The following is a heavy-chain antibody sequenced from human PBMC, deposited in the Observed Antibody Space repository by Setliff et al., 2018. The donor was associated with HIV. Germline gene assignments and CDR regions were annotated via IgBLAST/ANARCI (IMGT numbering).Heavy chain of an antibody. CDR2: IIPIFGTA. CDR1: GGTFSSYA. Sequence: GASVKVSCKASGGTFSSYAISWVRQAPGQGLEWMGGIIPIFGTANYAQKFQGRVTITADESTGTAYMELGSLRSEDTAVYYCARSAKSGAWTYYDFWSGYSYYYYMDVWGKGTTVTVSS. V-gene: IGHV1-69*13. D-gene: IGHD3-3*01. CDR3: ARSAKSGAWTYYDFWSGYSYYYYMDV. J-gene: IGHJ6*03.